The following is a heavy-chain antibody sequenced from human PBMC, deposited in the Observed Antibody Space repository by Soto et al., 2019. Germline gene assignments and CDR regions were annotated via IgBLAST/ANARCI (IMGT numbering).Heavy chain of an antibody. CDR1: GGTFSSYA. CDR3: ARDYPDYGGLQIDY. J-gene: IGHJ4*02. Sequence: SVKVSCKASGGTFSSYAISWVRQAPGQGLEWMGGIIPIFGTANYAQNLQGRLTMTTDTSTSTAYMELRSLRSDDTAVYYCARDYPDYGGLQIDYWGQGTLVTVSS. D-gene: IGHD4-17*01. V-gene: IGHV1-69*05. CDR2: IIPIFGTA.